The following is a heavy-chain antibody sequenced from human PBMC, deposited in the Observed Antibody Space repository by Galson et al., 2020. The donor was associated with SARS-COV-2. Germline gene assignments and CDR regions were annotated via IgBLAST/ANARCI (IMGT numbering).Heavy chain of an antibody. CDR2: IWYDGSNK. CDR1: GFTFSSYG. CDR3: AKTQTGVMGGMDV. D-gene: IGHD2-21*01. V-gene: IGHV3-33*06. J-gene: IGHJ6*02. Sequence: GGSLRLSCAASGFTFSSYGMHWVRQAPGKGLEWVAVIWYDGSNKYYADSVKGRFTISRDNSKNTLYLQMNSLRAEDTAVYYCAKTQTGVMGGMDVWGQGTTVTVSS.